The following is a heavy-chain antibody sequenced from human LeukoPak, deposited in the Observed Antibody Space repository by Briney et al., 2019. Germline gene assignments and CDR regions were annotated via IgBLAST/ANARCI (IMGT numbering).Heavy chain of an antibody. CDR3: ASTVGGSETYYNDH. CDR1: GFTVSTNY. D-gene: IGHD3-10*01. Sequence: GGSLRLSCAASGFTVSTNYMSWIRQAPGKGLEWVSVIYRDDTTYYADSVKGRFTISRDNSKNTLFLQMNSLRAEDTAVYYCASTVGGSETYYNDHWGQGTLVSVSS. J-gene: IGHJ4*02. V-gene: IGHV3-53*01. CDR2: IYRDDTT.